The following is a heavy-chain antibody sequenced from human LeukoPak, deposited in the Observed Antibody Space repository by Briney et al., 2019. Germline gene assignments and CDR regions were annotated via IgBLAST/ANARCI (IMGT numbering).Heavy chain of an antibody. J-gene: IGHJ5*02. Sequence: ASVKVSCKASGGTFSSYAISWVRQAPGQGLEWMGGIIPIFGTADYAQKFQGRVTITADESTSTAYMELSSLRSEDTAVYYCAIIVVVPAAIRADWFDPWGQGTLVTVSS. CDR2: IIPIFGTA. V-gene: IGHV1-69*13. CDR3: AIIVVVPAAIRADWFDP. CDR1: GGTFSSYA. D-gene: IGHD2-2*02.